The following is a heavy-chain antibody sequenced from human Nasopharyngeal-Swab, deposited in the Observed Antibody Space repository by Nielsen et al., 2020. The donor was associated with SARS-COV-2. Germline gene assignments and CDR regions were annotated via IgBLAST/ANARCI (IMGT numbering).Heavy chain of an antibody. CDR1: GFTFRSYA. CDR2: ISGSGDISGSGGST. J-gene: IGHJ4*02. CDR3: AKDLRGPYFF. Sequence: GESLKISCAASGFTFRSYAMSWVRQAPGKGLEWVAAISGSGDISGSGGSTYYADPVKGRFTISRDNSKNTVSLQMNSLRADDTAVYYCAKDLRGPYFFWGQGTLVTVSS. V-gene: IGHV3-23*01. D-gene: IGHD2/OR15-2a*01.